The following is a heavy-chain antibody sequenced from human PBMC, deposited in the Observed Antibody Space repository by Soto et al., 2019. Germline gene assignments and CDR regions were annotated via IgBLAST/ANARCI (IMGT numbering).Heavy chain of an antibody. CDR2: IYYSGST. Sequence: PSETLSLTCTVSGGSISSGGYYWSWIRQHPGKGLEWIGYIYYSGSTYYNQSLKSRVTISVDTSKNQFSLKLSSVTAADTAVYYCARVHQYYYDSSGYYDYWGQGTLVTVSS. V-gene: IGHV4-31*03. CDR1: GGSISSGGYY. CDR3: ARVHQYYYDSSGYYDY. J-gene: IGHJ4*02. D-gene: IGHD3-22*01.